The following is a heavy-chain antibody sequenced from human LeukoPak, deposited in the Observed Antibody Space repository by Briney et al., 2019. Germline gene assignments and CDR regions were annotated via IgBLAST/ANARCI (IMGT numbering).Heavy chain of an antibody. Sequence: TSETLSLTCTVSSGSISSYYWSWIRQPPGKGLEWIGYIHYSGFSNYNPSLKSRVTISVDTSKNQFSLKLSFVTAADTAVYYCARDLHGGNSGLGYWGQGTLVTVSS. CDR3: ARDLHGGNSGLGY. D-gene: IGHD4-23*01. CDR1: SGSISSYY. J-gene: IGHJ1*01. CDR2: IHYSGFS. V-gene: IGHV4-59*01.